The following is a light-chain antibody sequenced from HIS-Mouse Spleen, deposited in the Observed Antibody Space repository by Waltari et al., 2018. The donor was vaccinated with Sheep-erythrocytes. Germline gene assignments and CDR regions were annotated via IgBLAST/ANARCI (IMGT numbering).Light chain of an antibody. V-gene: IGLV1-44*01. Sequence: QSVLTQPPSASGTPGQRVTISCSGSSSNIGSTTVNCYQPRPGTSPKLLIYSNNQRPSGVPDRFSGSKSGTSASLAISGLQSEDEADYYCAAWDDSLNVLVFGGGTKLTVL. CDR1: SSNIGSTT. J-gene: IGLJ3*02. CDR3: AAWDDSLNVLV. CDR2: SNN.